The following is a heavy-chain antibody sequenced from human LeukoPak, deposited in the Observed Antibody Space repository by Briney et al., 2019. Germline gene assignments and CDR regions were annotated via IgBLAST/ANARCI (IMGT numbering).Heavy chain of an antibody. V-gene: IGHV1-2*06. J-gene: IGHJ5*02. CDR1: GYTFTGYY. CDR3: ARGTNQASSNSWYDCWFDP. D-gene: IGHD6-13*01. Sequence: ASVKVSCKTSGYTFTGYYMHWVRQAPGRGLDWMGRINTISCESKFVQRFQGRVTMTRDTYISTAYMELSSQRPDDTAVYYCARGTNQASSNSWYDCWFDPWGQGTLVTVSS. CDR2: INTISCES.